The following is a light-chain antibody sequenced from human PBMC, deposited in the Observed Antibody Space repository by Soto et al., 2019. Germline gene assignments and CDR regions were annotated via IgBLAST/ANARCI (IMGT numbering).Light chain of an antibody. Sequence: QSALTQPPSASGSPGQSVTISCTGTSSDVGGYNYVSWYQQHPGNAPRLMIYEVTKRPSGVPGRFSGSKSGNTASLTVSGLQAEDEADYYCSSHAGINNVVFGGGTKVTVL. V-gene: IGLV2-8*01. CDR1: SSDVGGYNY. CDR3: SSHAGINNVV. CDR2: EVT. J-gene: IGLJ3*02.